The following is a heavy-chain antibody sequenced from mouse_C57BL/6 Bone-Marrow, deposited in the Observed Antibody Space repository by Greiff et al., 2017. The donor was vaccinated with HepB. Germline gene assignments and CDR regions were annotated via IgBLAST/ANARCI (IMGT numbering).Heavy chain of an antibody. CDR2: IDPEDGET. Sequence: EVKLVESGAELVKPGASVKLSCTASGFNIKDYYMHWVKQRTEQGLEWIGRIDPEDGETKYAPKFQGKATITADTSSNTAYLQLSSLTSEDTAVYYCASRLRHYYYAMDDWGQGTSVTVSS. CDR1: GFNIKDYY. CDR3: ASRLRHYYYAMDD. D-gene: IGHD2-4*01. J-gene: IGHJ4*01. V-gene: IGHV14-2*01.